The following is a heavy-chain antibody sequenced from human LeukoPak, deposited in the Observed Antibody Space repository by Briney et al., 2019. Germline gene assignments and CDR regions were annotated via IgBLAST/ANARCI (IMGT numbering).Heavy chain of an antibody. CDR2: ISGSGGST. D-gene: IGHD6-13*01. CDR1: GFTFGSYA. J-gene: IGHJ4*02. CDR3: VRDRRYSSSWYPY. Sequence: PGGSLRLSCAASGFTFGSYAMSWVRQAPGKGLEWVSAISGSGGSTYYADSVKGRFTISRDNAKNSLYLQMNSLRAEDTAVYYCVRDRRYSSSWYPYWGQGTLVTVSS. V-gene: IGHV3-23*01.